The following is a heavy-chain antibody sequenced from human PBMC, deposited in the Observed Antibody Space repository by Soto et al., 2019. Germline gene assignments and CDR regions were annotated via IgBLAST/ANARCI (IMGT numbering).Heavy chain of an antibody. CDR3: ARDWDAHGDYVPFDP. V-gene: IGHV1-46*01. CDR2: INPSGGST. Sequence: ASVKVSCKASGYTFTSYHMHWVRQAPGQGLEWMGIINPSGGSTSYAQKFQGRVTMTRDTSTSTVYMELSSLRSEDTAVYYCARDWDAHGDYVPFDPWGQGTLVTVSS. J-gene: IGHJ5*02. CDR1: GYTFTSYH. D-gene: IGHD4-17*01.